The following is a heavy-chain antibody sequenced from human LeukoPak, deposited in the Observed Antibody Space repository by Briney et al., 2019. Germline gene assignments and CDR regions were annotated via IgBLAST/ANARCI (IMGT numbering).Heavy chain of an antibody. J-gene: IGHJ6*03. CDR3: AREQSIAARPGHYYYYYMDV. CDR2: INPNSGGT. Sequence: ASVKVSCKASGYTFTGYYMHWVRQAPGQGLEWMGWINPNSGGTNYAQKFQGRVTMTRHTSISTAYMELSRLRSDDTAVYYCAREQSIAARPGHYYYYYMDVWGKGTTVTVSS. D-gene: IGHD6-6*01. CDR1: GYTFTGYY. V-gene: IGHV1-2*02.